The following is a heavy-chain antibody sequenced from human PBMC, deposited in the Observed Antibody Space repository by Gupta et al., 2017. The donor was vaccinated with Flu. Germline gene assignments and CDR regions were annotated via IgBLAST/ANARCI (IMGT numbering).Heavy chain of an antibody. CDR2: VTPANGNA. V-gene: IGHV1-8*01. CDR3: ARGITEGMDV. D-gene: IGHD1-20*01. CDR1: GYTFTGYD. Sequence: GYTFTGYDINWVRQATGQGLEWMGWVTPANGNAGYGQKFQDRVTMTRDTSTTTVYMDLSSLTSEDTAVYYCARGITEGMDVWGQGTTVTVSS. J-gene: IGHJ6*02.